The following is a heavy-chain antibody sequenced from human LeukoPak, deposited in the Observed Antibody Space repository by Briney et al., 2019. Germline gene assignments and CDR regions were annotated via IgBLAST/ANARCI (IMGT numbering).Heavy chain of an antibody. D-gene: IGHD4-17*01. J-gene: IGHJ4*02. CDR3: ARSMVTNYFDH. CDR1: GFTFSSYE. V-gene: IGHV3-48*03. Sequence: GGTLRLSCAASGFTFSSYEMNWVRQAPGMGLEWVSYISRSGSTVYYADSVQGRFTISRDNAKNSLYLQMNSLRAEDTAVYYCARSMVTNYFDHWGQGTLVTVSS. CDR2: ISRSGSTV.